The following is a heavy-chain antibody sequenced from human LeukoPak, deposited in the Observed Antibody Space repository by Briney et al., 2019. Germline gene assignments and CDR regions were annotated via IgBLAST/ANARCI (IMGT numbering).Heavy chain of an antibody. CDR1: GGSFSGFY. CDR2: INHSGST. CDR3: AVREGQTGSSSY. V-gene: IGHV4-34*01. J-gene: IGHJ4*02. Sequence: NPSETLSLTCAVYGGSFSGFYWSWIRQTSGKGLEWIGEINHSGSTNYNPSLKSRVTISVDTSKNQFSLKLSSVTAADTAVYYCAVREGQTGSSSYWGQGTLVTVSS. D-gene: IGHD6-6*01.